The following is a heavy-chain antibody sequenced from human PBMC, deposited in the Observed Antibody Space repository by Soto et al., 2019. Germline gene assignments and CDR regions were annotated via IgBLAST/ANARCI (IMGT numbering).Heavy chain of an antibody. CDR3: ARDVATVTPYYYYYMDV. Sequence: GGSLRLSCAASGFTVSSNYMSWVRQAPGKGLEWVSVIYSGGSTYYADSVKGRFTISRDNSKNTLYLQMNSLRAEDTAVYYCARDVATVTPYYYYYMDVWGKGTTVTVSS. CDR1: GFTVSSNY. V-gene: IGHV3-66*01. CDR2: IYSGGST. D-gene: IGHD4-17*01. J-gene: IGHJ6*03.